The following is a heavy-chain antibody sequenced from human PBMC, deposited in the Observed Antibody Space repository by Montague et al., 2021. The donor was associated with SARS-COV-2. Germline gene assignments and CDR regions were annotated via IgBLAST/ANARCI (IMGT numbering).Heavy chain of an antibody. V-gene: IGHV4-61*02. J-gene: IGHJ6*02. CDR1: GGSISSGSYY. Sequence: TLSLTCTVSGGSISSGSYYWSWIRQPAGKGLEWIGRIYTSGSTNYNPPLKSRVTISVDTSKNQFSLKLSSVTAADTAVYYCARDRVDRYSGSRTAYGMDVWGQGTTVTVSS. CDR2: IYTSGST. CDR3: ARDRVDRYSGSRTAYGMDV. D-gene: IGHD1-26*01.